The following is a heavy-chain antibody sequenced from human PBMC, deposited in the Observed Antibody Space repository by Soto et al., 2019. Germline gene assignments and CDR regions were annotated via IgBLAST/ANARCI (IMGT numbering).Heavy chain of an antibody. Sequence: PSETLSLTCSVSGVSISSYFWSWIRQPPGRGLEWIGYTYHRGSTNYSPSLKSRVAISLDTSENQFSLKVNSVTAADTAVYYCARIGGYHGPLDYWGQGTPVTVSS. CDR2: TYHRGST. CDR3: ARIGGYHGPLDY. J-gene: IGHJ4*02. D-gene: IGHD3-16*02. CDR1: GVSISSYF. V-gene: IGHV4-59*01.